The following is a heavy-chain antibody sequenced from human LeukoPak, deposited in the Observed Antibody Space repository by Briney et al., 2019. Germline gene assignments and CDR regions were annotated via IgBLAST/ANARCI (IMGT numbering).Heavy chain of an antibody. CDR3: ASLLWFAPLDY. Sequence: PGGSLRLSCAASGFTFSSYAMHWVRQAPGKGLEWVAVISYDGSNKYYADSVKGRFTISRDNSKNTLYLQMNSLRAEDTAVYYCASLLWFAPLDYWGQGTLVTVSS. CDR1: GFTFSSYA. V-gene: IGHV3-30-3*01. D-gene: IGHD3-10*01. CDR2: ISYDGSNK. J-gene: IGHJ4*02.